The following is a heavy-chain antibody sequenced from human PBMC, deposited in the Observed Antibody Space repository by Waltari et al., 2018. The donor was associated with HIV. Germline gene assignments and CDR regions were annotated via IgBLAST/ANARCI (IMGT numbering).Heavy chain of an antibody. V-gene: IGHV1-18*01. CDR1: GYSFTRYG. CDR3: ARDSILGRPGWFDP. CDR2: ISAYNGNT. Sequence: QVQLVQSGVEVKKPGASVKVSCKASGYSFTRYGISWVRTAPGKGLEWMGWISAYNGNTNYGQKVQGRVTMTTDTSTSTAYMELRSLRSDDTAVYYCARDSILGRPGWFDPWGQGTLVTVSS. J-gene: IGHJ5*02. D-gene: IGHD3-3*02.